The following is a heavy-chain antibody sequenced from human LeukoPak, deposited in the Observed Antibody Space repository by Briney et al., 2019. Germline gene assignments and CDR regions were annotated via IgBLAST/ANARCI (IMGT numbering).Heavy chain of an antibody. D-gene: IGHD3-10*01. CDR3: ARSLPLLLWFGDSRGNAFDI. CDR2: IYYSGST. Sequence: SQTLSLTRTVSGGSISSGGYYWSWIRQHPGKGLEWIGYIYYSGSTYYNPSLKSRVTISVDTSKNQFSLKLSSVTAADTAVYYCARSLPLLLWFGDSRGNAFDIWGQGTMVTVSS. CDR1: GGSISSGGYY. V-gene: IGHV4-31*03. J-gene: IGHJ3*02.